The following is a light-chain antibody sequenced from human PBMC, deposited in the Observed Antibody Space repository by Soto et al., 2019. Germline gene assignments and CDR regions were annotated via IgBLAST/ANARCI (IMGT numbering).Light chain of an antibody. CDR2: DAS. CDR1: QSVSSS. J-gene: IGKJ2*01. Sequence: EIVLTQSPATLSLSPGERATLSCRASQSVSSSLAWYQQKPGQAPRLLIYDASNRATGIPARFSGSGSGTDFTLTISSLEPEDFAVYYCQQRSNWPSFGQGTKLEIK. V-gene: IGKV3-11*01. CDR3: QQRSNWPS.